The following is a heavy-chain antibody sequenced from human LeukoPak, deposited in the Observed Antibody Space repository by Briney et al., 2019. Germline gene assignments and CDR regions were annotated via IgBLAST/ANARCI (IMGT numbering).Heavy chain of an antibody. J-gene: IGHJ4*02. D-gene: IGHD2-21*01. Sequence: GGSLRLSCVASGFSFSSYWMSWLRQAPGKGLEWVANIKRDGSEEYYVDSVRGRFTISRDNTKNSLYLQMNSLRAEDAAVYFCAKAPVTSCRGAYCYPFDSWGQGTLVTVSS. CDR3: AKAPVTSCRGAYCYPFDS. CDR2: IKRDGSEE. V-gene: IGHV3-7*03. CDR1: GFSFSSYW.